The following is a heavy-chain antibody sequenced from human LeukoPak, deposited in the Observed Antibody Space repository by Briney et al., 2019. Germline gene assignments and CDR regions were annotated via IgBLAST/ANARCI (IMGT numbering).Heavy chain of an antibody. CDR1: GGTFSSYA. CDR3: ARGRRPYNWNYEDPYFDY. Sequence: SVKVSCKASGGTFSSYAISWVRQAPGQGLEWMGGIIPIFGTANYAQKLQGRVTITTDESTSTAYMELGSLRSEDTAVYYCARGRRPYNWNYEDPYFDYWGQGTLVTVSS. D-gene: IGHD1-7*01. CDR2: IIPIFGTA. J-gene: IGHJ4*02. V-gene: IGHV1-69*05.